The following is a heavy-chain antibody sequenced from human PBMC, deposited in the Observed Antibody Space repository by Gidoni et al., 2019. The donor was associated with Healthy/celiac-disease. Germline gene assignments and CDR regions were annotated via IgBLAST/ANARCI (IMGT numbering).Heavy chain of an antibody. CDR3: ARGADYDILTGYYSFHYYYGMDV. V-gene: IGHV1-46*01. J-gene: IGHJ6*02. CDR1: GYTFTSYY. D-gene: IGHD3-9*01. CDR2: INPSGGST. Sequence: QVQLVQSGAEVKKPGASVKVSCKASGYTFTSYYMHWVRQAPGQGLAWMGIINPSGGSTSYAQKFQGRVTMTRDTSTSTVYMELSSLRSEDTAVYYCARGADYDILTGYYSFHYYYGMDVWGQGTTVTVSS.